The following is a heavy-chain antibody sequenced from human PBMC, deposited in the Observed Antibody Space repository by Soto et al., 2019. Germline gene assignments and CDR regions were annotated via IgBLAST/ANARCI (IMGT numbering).Heavy chain of an antibody. Sequence: PSETLSLTCTVSGGSISSGDYYWSWIRQPPGKGLEWIGYIYYSGSTYYNPSLKSRVTISVDTSKNQFSLKLSSVTAADTAVYYCARWAYKYGSGSYYNPNYDYWGQGTLVTVSS. CDR2: IYYSGST. J-gene: IGHJ4*02. CDR3: ARWAYKYGSGSYYNPNYDY. CDR1: GGSISSGDYY. V-gene: IGHV4-30-4*01. D-gene: IGHD3-10*01.